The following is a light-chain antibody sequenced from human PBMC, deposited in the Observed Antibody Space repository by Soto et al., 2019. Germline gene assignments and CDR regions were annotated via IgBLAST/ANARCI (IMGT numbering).Light chain of an antibody. V-gene: IGKV3-11*01. CDR2: DAS. CDR3: QQRSNWIT. J-gene: IGKJ5*01. Sequence: EIVMAQSPGTLSVSPGERVTLSCRASLSVSSNLAWYQQRPGQAPGLLINDASSRATGIPARFSGSGSGTDFTLTISSLEPEDFAVYYCQQRSNWITFGQGTRLEIK. CDR1: LSVSSN.